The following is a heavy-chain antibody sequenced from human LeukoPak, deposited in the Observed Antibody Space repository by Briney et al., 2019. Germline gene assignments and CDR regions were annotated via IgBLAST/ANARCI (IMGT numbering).Heavy chain of an antibody. CDR3: AREDYYDSSGLNWFDP. J-gene: IGHJ5*02. Sequence: GSVRVSCKASGYTFTSYYMHWVRQAPGQGLEWMGLINPSGGSTSYAQKFQGRVTMTRDMSTSTVYMELSSLRSEDTAVYYCAREDYYDSSGLNWFDPWGQGTLVTVSS. CDR2: INPSGGST. CDR1: GYTFTSYY. D-gene: IGHD3-22*01. V-gene: IGHV1-46*01.